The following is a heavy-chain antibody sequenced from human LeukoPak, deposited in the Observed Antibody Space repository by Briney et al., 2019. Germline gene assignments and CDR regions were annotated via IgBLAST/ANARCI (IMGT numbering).Heavy chain of an antibody. J-gene: IGHJ4*02. CDR2: ISSSSSYT. CDR3: ARGRYYYDSSGYYYFDY. CDR1: GFTFSDYY. D-gene: IGHD3-22*01. V-gene: IGHV3-11*05. Sequence: KSGGSLRLSCAASGFTFSDYYMIWICQAPGKGLEWVSYISSSSSYTRYADSVKGRFTISRDNAKKSVYLQMNSLRAEDTAVYYCARGRYYYDSSGYYYFDYWGQGTLVTVSS.